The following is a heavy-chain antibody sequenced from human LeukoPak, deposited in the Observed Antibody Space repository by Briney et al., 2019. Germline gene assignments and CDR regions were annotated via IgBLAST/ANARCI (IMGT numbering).Heavy chain of an antibody. J-gene: IGHJ4*02. CDR3: ARLEQWLAFDY. D-gene: IGHD6-19*01. V-gene: IGHV4-39*01. CDR1: GGSISSSSYY. Sequence: SETLSLTCAVSGGSISSSSYYWGWIRQPPGKGLEWIGSIYYSGSTYYNPSLKSRVTISVDTSKNQFSLKLSSVTAADTAVYYCARLEQWLAFDYWGQGTLVTVSS. CDR2: IYYSGST.